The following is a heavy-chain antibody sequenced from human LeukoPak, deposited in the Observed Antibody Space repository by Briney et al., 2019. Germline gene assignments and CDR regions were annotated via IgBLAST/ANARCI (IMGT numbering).Heavy chain of an antibody. D-gene: IGHD6-6*01. CDR1: GYTFTGYY. V-gene: IGHV1-2*02. Sequence: ASVTVSCKASGYTFTGYYMHWVRRAPGQGLEWMGWINPNSGGTNYAQKFQGRVTMTRDTSISTAYMELSRLRSDDTAVYYCARGKSGIAARPFDYWGQGTLVTVSS. CDR2: INPNSGGT. CDR3: ARGKSGIAARPFDY. J-gene: IGHJ4*02.